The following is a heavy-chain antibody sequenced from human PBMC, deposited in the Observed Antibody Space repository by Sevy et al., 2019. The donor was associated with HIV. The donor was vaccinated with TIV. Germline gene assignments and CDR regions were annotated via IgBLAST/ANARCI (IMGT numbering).Heavy chain of an antibody. CDR3: ASLTRGEILYYFDY. CDR2: IYYSGST. D-gene: IGHD4-17*01. Sequence: SETLSLTCTVSGDSISSGTYYWGWIRQSPGKGLEWIGSIYYSGSTYYNPSLKSRVTISLDTSKNQYSLKLSSVTAADTAVYYCASLTRGEILYYFDYWGQGTLVTVSS. CDR1: GDSISSGTYY. J-gene: IGHJ4*02. V-gene: IGHV4-39*01.